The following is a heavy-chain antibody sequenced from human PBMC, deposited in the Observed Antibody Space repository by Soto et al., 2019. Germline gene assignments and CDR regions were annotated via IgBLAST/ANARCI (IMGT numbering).Heavy chain of an antibody. D-gene: IGHD2-15*01. V-gene: IGHV5-51*01. J-gene: IGHJ4*02. CDR3: GRSYCTGGNCYIRQFDY. CDR1: GYPFTTYW. Sequence: GESLKISCKGSGYPFTTYWIGWVRQMPGKGLEWMGIIYPDDSDTRYSPSFQGQVTISADKSISTAYLQWSSLKASDTAIYYCGRSYCTGGNCYIRQFDYWGQGTLVTVSS. CDR2: IYPDDSDT.